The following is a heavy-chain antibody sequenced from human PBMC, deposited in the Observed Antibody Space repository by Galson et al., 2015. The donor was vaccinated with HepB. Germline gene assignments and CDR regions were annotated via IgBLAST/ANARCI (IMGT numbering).Heavy chain of an antibody. CDR1: GCTFTTYN. CDR3: AKNPVYDYYFYARAG. Sequence: SVKVSCKASGCTFTTYNINWVRQAPGQGLEWMGRYGANLDEANYAPNFQGRVTITADKSTTTVYLEVHSLRSDDTAVYYYAKNPVYDYYFYARAGWGKAPTVTVSS. V-gene: IGHV1-69*02. J-gene: IGHJ6*04. CDR2: YGANLDEA. D-gene: IGHD2-8*01.